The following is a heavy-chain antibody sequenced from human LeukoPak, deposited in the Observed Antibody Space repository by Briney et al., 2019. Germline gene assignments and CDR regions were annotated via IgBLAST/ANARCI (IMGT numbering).Heavy chain of an antibody. D-gene: IGHD2-8*01. Sequence: GGSLRLSCAASGFTFSSFGMSWVRQAPGKGLEWVSAISVSGDSTNYADSVKGRFAISRDNSKNTLYLQMNSLRAEDTAVYYCAKVFFMDYWGQGTLVTVSS. CDR2: ISVSGDST. CDR3: AKVFFMDY. V-gene: IGHV3-23*01. J-gene: IGHJ4*02. CDR1: GFTFSSFG.